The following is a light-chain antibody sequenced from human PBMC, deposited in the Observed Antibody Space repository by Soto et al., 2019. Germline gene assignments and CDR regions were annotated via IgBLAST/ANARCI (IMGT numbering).Light chain of an antibody. J-gene: IGKJ1*01. Sequence: DIQMTQSPPTLSASVGDRVTITCRASQSVDAWLAWYQQKPGRAPRLLIYDASTLESGVPSRFSGSGSGTDFTLTISSLQPEDFTTYFCQQCYSTSRTFGQGTKVDIK. CDR2: DAS. V-gene: IGKV1-5*01. CDR1: QSVDAW. CDR3: QQCYSTSRT.